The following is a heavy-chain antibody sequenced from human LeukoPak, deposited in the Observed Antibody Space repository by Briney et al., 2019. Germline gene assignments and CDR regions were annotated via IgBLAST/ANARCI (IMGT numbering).Heavy chain of an antibody. D-gene: IGHD5-24*01. J-gene: IGHJ4*02. Sequence: ASVKVSCKASGYAFDYGITWVRQAPGQGLEWMGWISPYNGNTNYAQKFQDRVTLTTDTSSSTTYMDLRSLTSDDTAVYYCARDGWDGYNSQIIDYWGQGTLVTVSS. CDR1: GYAFDYG. V-gene: IGHV1-18*01. CDR2: ISPYNGNT. CDR3: ARDGWDGYNSQIIDY.